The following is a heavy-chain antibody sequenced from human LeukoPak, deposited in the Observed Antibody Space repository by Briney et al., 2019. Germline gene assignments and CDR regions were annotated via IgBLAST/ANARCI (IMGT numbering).Heavy chain of an antibody. CDR1: GYSIASGYL. D-gene: IGHD1-26*01. CDR2: IYHSGRT. Sequence: SETLSLTCTVSGYSIASGYLWGWIRQTPEKGLEWIATIYHSGRTYYHLSLKSRVTISMDTSRNQFSLEVTSVTAAETALYFCARGGPRELSHRDYFDYWGQGTLVTVSS. J-gene: IGHJ4*02. V-gene: IGHV4-38-2*02. CDR3: ARGGPRELSHRDYFDY.